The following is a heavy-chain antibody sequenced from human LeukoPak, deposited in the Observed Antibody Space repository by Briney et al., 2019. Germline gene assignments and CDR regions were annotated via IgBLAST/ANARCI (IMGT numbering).Heavy chain of an antibody. CDR3: ARGRIERRGSPLGLFGY. CDR2: INHSGST. J-gene: IGHJ4*02. V-gene: IGHV4-34*01. D-gene: IGHD1-1*01. CDR1: GGSFSGYY. Sequence: PSETLSLTRAVYGGSFSGYYWSWIRQPPGKGLEWIGEINHSGSTNYNPSLKSRVTISVDTSKNQFSLKLSSVTAADTAVYYCARGRIERRGSPLGLFGYWGQGTLVTVSS.